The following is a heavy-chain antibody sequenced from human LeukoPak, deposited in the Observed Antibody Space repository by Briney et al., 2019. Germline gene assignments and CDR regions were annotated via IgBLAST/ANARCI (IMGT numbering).Heavy chain of an antibody. CDR3: ATEWRAEYYYDSSFLGY. V-gene: IGHV1-2*02. J-gene: IGHJ4*02. CDR1: GYTFTGYY. CDR2: INPNSGGT. Sequence: ASVKVCCKASGYTFTGYYMHWVRQAPGQGLEWMGWINPNSGGTNYAQKFQGRVTMTRDTSISTAYMELSRLRSDDTAVYYCATEWRAEYYYDSSFLGYWGQGTLVTVSS. D-gene: IGHD3-22*01.